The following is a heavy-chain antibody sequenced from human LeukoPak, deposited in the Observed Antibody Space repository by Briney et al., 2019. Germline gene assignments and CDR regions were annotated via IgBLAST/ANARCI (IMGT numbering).Heavy chain of an antibody. Sequence: GASVKVSCKASGYTFTSYDINWVRQATGQGLEWMGWTNPNSGNTGYAQKFQGRVTMTRNTSISTAYMELSSLRSEDTAVYYCARGRMVRGVGNWFDPWGQGTLVTVSS. CDR2: TNPNSGNT. CDR1: GYTFTSYD. CDR3: ARGRMVRGVGNWFDP. V-gene: IGHV1-8*01. D-gene: IGHD3-10*01. J-gene: IGHJ5*02.